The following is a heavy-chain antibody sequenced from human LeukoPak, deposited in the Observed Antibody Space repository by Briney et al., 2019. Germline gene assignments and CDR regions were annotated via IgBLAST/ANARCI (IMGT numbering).Heavy chain of an antibody. J-gene: IGHJ4*02. Sequence: GGSLRLSCAASGFTFSSYAMSWVRQAPGKGLEWVSAISGSGDSTYYADSVKGRFTISRDNSKNTLYLQMNSLRAEDTAVYYCAKSIGYYYRRLNYYFDYWGQGTLVTVSS. D-gene: IGHD3-22*01. CDR2: ISGSGDST. V-gene: IGHV3-23*01. CDR3: AKSIGYYYRRLNYYFDY. CDR1: GFTFSSYA.